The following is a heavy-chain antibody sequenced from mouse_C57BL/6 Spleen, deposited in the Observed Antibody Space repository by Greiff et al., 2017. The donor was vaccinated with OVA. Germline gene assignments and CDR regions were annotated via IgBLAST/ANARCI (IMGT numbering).Heavy chain of an antibody. CDR1: GYTFTDYY. Sequence: VQLQQSGPELVKPGASVKISCKASGYTFTDYYMNWVKQSHGKSLEWIGDINPNNGGTSYNQKFKGKATLTVDKSSSTAYMELRSLTSEDSAVYYCARSGGLSYWYFDVWGTGTTVTVSS. D-gene: IGHD3-1*01. V-gene: IGHV1-26*01. CDR2: INPNNGGT. CDR3: ARSGGLSYWYFDV. J-gene: IGHJ1*03.